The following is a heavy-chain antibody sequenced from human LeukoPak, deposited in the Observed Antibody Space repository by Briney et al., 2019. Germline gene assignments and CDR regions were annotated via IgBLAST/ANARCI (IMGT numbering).Heavy chain of an antibody. Sequence: PGGSLRLSCAASGFTISNYWMNWVRQAPGKGLEWVANIKQDGSEKHYVDSVKGRFTISRDNAKNSLYLQMNSLRADDTALYYCARDNHWEDYWGQGTLVTVSS. CDR3: ARDNHWEDY. CDR1: GFTISNYW. V-gene: IGHV3-7*01. CDR2: IKQDGSEK. D-gene: IGHD1-26*01. J-gene: IGHJ4*02.